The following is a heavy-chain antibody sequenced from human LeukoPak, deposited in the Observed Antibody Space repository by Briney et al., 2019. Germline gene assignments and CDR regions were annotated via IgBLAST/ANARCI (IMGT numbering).Heavy chain of an antibody. CDR2: ISGSGGST. CDR1: GFIFSSYA. V-gene: IGHV3-23*01. D-gene: IGHD4-4*01. J-gene: IGHJ4*02. Sequence: GGSLGLSCAASGFIFSSYAMSWVRQAPGKGLEWVSAISGSGGSTYYADSVKGRFTISRDNSKNTLYLQMNSLRAEDTAVYYCAKTPQTVSQPLDYWGQGTLVTVSS. CDR3: AKTPQTVSQPLDY.